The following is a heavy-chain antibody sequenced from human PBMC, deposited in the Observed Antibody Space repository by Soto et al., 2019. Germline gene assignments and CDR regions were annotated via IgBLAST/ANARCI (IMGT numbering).Heavy chain of an antibody. CDR1: GFTFTSSA. CDR3: AAVDPVATITWWNS. J-gene: IGHJ4*02. V-gene: IGHV1-58*02. Sequence: ASVKVSCKASGFTFTSSAMQWVRQARGQRLEWIGWIVVGSGNTNYAQKFQERVTITRDMSTSTAYMELSSLRSEDTAVYYCAAVDPVATITWWNSWGQGTLVTVSS. CDR2: IVVGSGNT. D-gene: IGHD5-12*01.